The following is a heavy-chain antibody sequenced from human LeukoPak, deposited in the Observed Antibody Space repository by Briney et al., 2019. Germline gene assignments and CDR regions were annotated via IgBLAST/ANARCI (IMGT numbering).Heavy chain of an antibody. CDR2: IDVGGGGNK. CDR1: GFTFSSYQ. CDR3: ARDFGGDEDFDF. V-gene: IGHV3-48*03. J-gene: IGHJ4*02. D-gene: IGHD2-21*02. Sequence: GGSLRLSCIASGFTFSSYQMNWVRQAPGKGLEWVSFIDVGGGGNKHYAEFGKGRFTTSRDDAKNLLYLEMNSLRAEETAFYYWARDFGGDEDFDFWGQGTLVNVSS.